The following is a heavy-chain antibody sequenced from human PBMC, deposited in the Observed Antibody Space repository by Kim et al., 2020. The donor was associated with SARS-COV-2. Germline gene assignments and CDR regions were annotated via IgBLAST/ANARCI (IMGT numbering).Heavy chain of an antibody. CDR3: AKNVLLWFGELPHAFDI. CDR2: ISGSGGST. Sequence: GGSLRLSCAASGFTFSSYAMSWVRQAPGKGLEWVSAISGSGGSTYYADSVKGRFTISRDNSKNTLYLQMNSLRAEDTAVYYCAKNVLLWFGELPHAFDIWGQGTMVTVSS. V-gene: IGHV3-23*01. D-gene: IGHD3-10*01. CDR1: GFTFSSYA. J-gene: IGHJ3*02.